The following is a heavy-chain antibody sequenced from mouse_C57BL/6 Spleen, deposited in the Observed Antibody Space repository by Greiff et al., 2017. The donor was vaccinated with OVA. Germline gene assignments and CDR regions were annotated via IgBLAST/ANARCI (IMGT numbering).Heavy chain of an antibody. J-gene: IGHJ2*01. V-gene: IGHV1-26*01. Sequence: EVQLQQSGPELVKPGASVKISCKASGYTFTDYYMNWVKQSPGKSLEWIGDINPNNGGTSYNQKFKGKATLTVDKSSSTAYIELRSLTSEDSAVYYWARWVFSFDYWGQGTTLTVSS. CDR2: INPNNGGT. CDR3: ARWVFSFDY. CDR1: GYTFTDYY.